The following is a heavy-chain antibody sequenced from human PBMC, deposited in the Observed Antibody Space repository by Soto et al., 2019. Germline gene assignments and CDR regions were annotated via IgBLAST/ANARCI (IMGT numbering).Heavy chain of an antibody. CDR1: GGSFSGYY. CDR2: INHSGST. J-gene: IGHJ3*02. Sequence: SSETLSLTCAVYGGSFSGYYWSWIRQPPGKGLEWIGEINHSGSTNYNPSLKSRVTISVDTSKNQFSLKLSSVTAADTAVYYCARWGSTMYYDFWSGYKDDAFDIWGQGTMVTVSS. V-gene: IGHV4-34*01. CDR3: ARWGSTMYYDFWSGYKDDAFDI. D-gene: IGHD3-3*01.